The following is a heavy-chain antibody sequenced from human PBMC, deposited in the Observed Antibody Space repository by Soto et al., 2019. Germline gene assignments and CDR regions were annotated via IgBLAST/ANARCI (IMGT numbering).Heavy chain of an antibody. CDR3: ARDLDWVLYDY. J-gene: IGHJ4*02. CDR1: GFTFSNYV. CDR2: VSHDGSTT. V-gene: IGHV3-74*01. D-gene: IGHD3-3*01. Sequence: GGSLRLSCAASGFTFSNYVMHWVRQAPGKGLVWASRVSHDGSTTSYADSVKGRFTISRDNSKNTLYLQMNSLRDEDTAVYYCARDLDWVLYDYWGQGTPVTVSS.